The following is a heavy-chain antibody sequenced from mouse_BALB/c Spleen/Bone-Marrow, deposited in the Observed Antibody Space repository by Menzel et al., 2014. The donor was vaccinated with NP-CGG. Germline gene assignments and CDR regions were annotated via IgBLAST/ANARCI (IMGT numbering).Heavy chain of an antibody. V-gene: IGHV2-9*02. CDR3: ARDYGSSYYVMVY. J-gene: IGHJ4*01. Sequence: DSGAGQTSALQTQFSTRTAAGCSLTSYGVHWVRQPPGKGLEWLGVIWAGGSTNYNSALMSGLCISKDNSKSQVFLKMNSLQTDDTAMYYCARDYGSSYYVMVYWGPRSSLTASS. CDR2: IWAGGST. CDR1: GCSLTSYG. D-gene: IGHD1-1*01.